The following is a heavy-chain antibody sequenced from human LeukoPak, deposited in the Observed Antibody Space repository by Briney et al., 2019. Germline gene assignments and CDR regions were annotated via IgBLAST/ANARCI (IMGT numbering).Heavy chain of an antibody. CDR1: GFTFSNYG. J-gene: IGHJ6*02. Sequence: PGRSLRLSCGASGFTFSNYGMHWVRQAPGKGLEWVAVVSYDESDKYYADSVKGRFTISRDNSKNTLYLQMNSLRPEDTAVYYCAKGVVAATDAAYYGMDVWGQGTTVTVSS. D-gene: IGHD2-15*01. CDR3: AKGVVAATDAAYYGMDV. CDR2: VSYDESDK. V-gene: IGHV3-30*18.